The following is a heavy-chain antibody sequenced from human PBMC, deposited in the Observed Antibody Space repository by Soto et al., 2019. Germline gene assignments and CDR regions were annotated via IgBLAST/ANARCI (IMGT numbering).Heavy chain of an antibody. Sequence: GGSLRLSCSASGFTFSSYAMHWVRQAPGKGLEYVSAISSNGGSTYYADSVKGRFTIPRDNSKNTLYLQMSSLRAEDTAVYYCVKYSGSNPYYYYGMDVWGQGTTVTVSS. CDR2: ISSNGGST. CDR1: GFTFSSYA. CDR3: VKYSGSNPYYYYGMDV. D-gene: IGHD3-10*01. J-gene: IGHJ6*02. V-gene: IGHV3-64D*06.